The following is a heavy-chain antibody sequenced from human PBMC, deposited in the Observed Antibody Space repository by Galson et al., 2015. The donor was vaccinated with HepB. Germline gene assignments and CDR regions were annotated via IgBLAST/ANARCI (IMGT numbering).Heavy chain of an antibody. J-gene: IGHJ4*02. CDR1: GFTFSSYA. CDR3: VKGRDGGYDYSLLVYFDY. V-gene: IGHV3-64D*06. CDR2: ISSNGGST. D-gene: IGHD5-12*01. Sequence: SLRLSCAASGFTFSSYAMHWVRQAPGKGLEYVSAISSNGGSTYYADSVKGRFTISRDNSKNTLYLQMSSLRAEDTAVYYCVKGRDGGYDYSLLVYFDYWGQGTLVTVSS.